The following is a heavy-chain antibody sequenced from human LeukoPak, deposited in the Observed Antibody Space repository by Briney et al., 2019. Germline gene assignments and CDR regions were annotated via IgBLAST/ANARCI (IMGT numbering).Heavy chain of an antibody. D-gene: IGHD4-23*01. J-gene: IGHJ4*02. V-gene: IGHV4-30-4*01. CDR1: GGSISSGDYY. Sequence: SQTLSLTCTVSGGSISSGDYYWSWIRQPPGKGLEWIGYIYYSGSTYYNPSLKSRVTISVDTSKNQFSLKLSSVTAADTAVYCCARDLLNEGNHLDYWGQGTLVTVSS. CDR3: ARDLLNEGNHLDY. CDR2: IYYSGST.